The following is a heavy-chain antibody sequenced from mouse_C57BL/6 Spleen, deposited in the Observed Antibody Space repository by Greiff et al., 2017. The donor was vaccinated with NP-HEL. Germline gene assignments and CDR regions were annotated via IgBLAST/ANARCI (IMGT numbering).Heavy chain of an antibody. CDR1: GYTFTSYT. Sequence: QVQLKESGAELARPGASVKMSCKASGYTFTSYTIHWVKQRPGQGLEWIGYINPSSGYTKYNQKFKDKATLTADKSSSTAYMQLSSLTSEDSAVYYCARDPTTVVVPFDYWGQGTTLTVSS. D-gene: IGHD1-1*01. CDR2: INPSSGYT. V-gene: IGHV1-4*01. CDR3: ARDPTTVVVPFDY. J-gene: IGHJ2*01.